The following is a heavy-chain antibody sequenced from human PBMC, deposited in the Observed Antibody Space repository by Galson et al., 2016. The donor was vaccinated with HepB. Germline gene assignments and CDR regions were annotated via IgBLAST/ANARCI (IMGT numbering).Heavy chain of an antibody. D-gene: IGHD6-6*01. CDR1: GFTFSNYG. CDR2: IWYDGSKK. CDR3: ARDGIPSPQDIGGRLPPPYYYGMDV. V-gene: IGHV3-33*01. Sequence: SLRLSCAASGFTFSNYGMHWVRQAPGKGLEWVALIWYDGSKKYYAESVKGRLTISRDNSKNTLDLQMNSLRAEDTAAYYCARDGIPSPQDIGGRLPPPYYYGMDVWGQGTAVTVSS. J-gene: IGHJ6*02.